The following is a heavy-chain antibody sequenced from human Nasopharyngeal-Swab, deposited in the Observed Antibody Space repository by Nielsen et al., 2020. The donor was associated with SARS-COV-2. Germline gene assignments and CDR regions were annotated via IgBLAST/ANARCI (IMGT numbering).Heavy chain of an antibody. Sequence: VRQAPGKGLEWVSVIYSGGSTYYADSVKGRFTISRDNAKNSLYLQMNSLRAEDTAVYYCAREYSSSDYYDYWGQGTLVTVSS. D-gene: IGHD6-6*01. V-gene: IGHV3-53*01. CDR2: IYSGGST. J-gene: IGHJ4*02. CDR3: AREYSSSDYYDY.